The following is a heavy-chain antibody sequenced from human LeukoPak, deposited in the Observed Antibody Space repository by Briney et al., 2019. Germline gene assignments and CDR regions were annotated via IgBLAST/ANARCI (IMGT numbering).Heavy chain of an antibody. J-gene: IGHJ4*02. CDR1: GGSINSYY. CDR3: ARAEYSNYETFDY. D-gene: IGHD4-11*01. V-gene: IGHV4-59*01. Sequence: SETLSLICTVSGGSINSYYWSWIRQPPGKGLERIGYIYYSGSTNYNPSLKSRVTISVDPSKNHFSLKLRSVTAADTAVYYCARAEYSNYETFDYWGQGTLVTVSS. CDR2: IYYSGST.